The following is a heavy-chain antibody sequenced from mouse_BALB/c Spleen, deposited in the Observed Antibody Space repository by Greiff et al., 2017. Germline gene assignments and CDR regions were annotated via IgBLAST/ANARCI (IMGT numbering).Heavy chain of an antibody. D-gene: IGHD1-1*01. Sequence: EVMLVESGGGLVQPGGSRKLSCAASGFTFSSFGMHWVRQAPEKGLEWVAYISSGSSTIYYADTVKGRFTISRDNPKNTLFLQMTSLRSEDTAMYYCARSGYGSSLDYWGQGTTLTVSS. CDR2: ISSGSSTI. CDR3: ARSGYGSSLDY. J-gene: IGHJ2*01. V-gene: IGHV5-17*02. CDR1: GFTFSSFG.